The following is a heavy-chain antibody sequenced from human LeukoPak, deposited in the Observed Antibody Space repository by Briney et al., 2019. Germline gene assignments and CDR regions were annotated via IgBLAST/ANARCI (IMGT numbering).Heavy chain of an antibody. D-gene: IGHD2-2*01. CDR3: AKARVGYCSSTSCSDTGFDY. J-gene: IGHJ4*02. CDR2: ISGSGGST. V-gene: IGHV3-23*01. CDR1: GFTFSSYA. Sequence: PGGSLRLSCAASGFTFSSYAMSWVRQAPGKGLEWVSAISGSGGSTYYADSVKGRFTISRDNSKNTLYLQMNSLRAEDTAVYYCAKARVGYCSSTSCSDTGFDYWGQGTLVTVPS.